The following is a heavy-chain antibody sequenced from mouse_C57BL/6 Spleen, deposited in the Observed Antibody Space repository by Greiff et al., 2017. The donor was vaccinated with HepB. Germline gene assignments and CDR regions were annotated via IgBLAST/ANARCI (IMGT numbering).Heavy chain of an antibody. CDR1: GFTFSSYA. J-gene: IGHJ4*01. CDR2: ISSGGDYI. D-gene: IGHD2-4*01. CDR3: TRDNLNYDYDGYYAMDY. Sequence: EVQVVESGEGLVKPGGSLKLSCAASGFTFSSYAMSWVRQTPEKRLEWVAYISSGGDYIYYADTVTGRFTISRDNARNTRYLQMSSLKSEDTAMYYCTRDNLNYDYDGYYAMDYWGQGTSVTVSS. V-gene: IGHV5-9-1*02.